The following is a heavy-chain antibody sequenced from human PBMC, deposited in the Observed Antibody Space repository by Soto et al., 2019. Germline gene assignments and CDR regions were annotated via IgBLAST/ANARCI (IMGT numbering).Heavy chain of an antibody. D-gene: IGHD3-3*01. Sequence: ASVKVSCKASGYTFTSYDINWVRQATGQGLEWMGWMNPNSGNTGYAQKFQGRVTMTRNTSISTAYMELSSLRSEDTAVYYCARAEPNYAFWSGYWTRHDAFDIWGQGTMVTVSS. J-gene: IGHJ3*02. V-gene: IGHV1-8*01. CDR1: GYTFTSYD. CDR3: ARAEPNYAFWSGYWTRHDAFDI. CDR2: MNPNSGNT.